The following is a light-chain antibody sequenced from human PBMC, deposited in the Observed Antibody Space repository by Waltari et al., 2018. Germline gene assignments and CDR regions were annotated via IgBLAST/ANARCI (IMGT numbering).Light chain of an antibody. V-gene: IGKV1-39*01. CDR1: ETIRIY. J-gene: IGKJ4*01. CDR3: QQSYSIPLT. CDR2: TAS. Sequence: DIQMTQSPSSLSASVGDRVTITCRASETIRIYLNWYQQKPGKAPKLLINTASRLQSGVPSRFSGSGSGTDSTLTISTLQHEDFATYYCQQSYSIPLTFGGGTKVEIK.